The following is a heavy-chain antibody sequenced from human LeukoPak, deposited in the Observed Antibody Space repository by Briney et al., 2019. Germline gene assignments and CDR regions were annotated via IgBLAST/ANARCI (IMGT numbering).Heavy chain of an antibody. CDR2: MNPNSGNT. Sequence: GATVKVSCKASVGTFSSYAINWVRQATGQGLEWMGWMNPNSGNTGYAQKFQGRVTMTRNTSISTAYMELSSLRSEDTAVYYCARWGWSTGDWYYYYYYGMDVWGQGTTVTVSS. V-gene: IGHV1-8*02. J-gene: IGHJ6*02. CDR1: VGTFSSYA. D-gene: IGHD6-19*01. CDR3: ARWGWSTGDWYYYYYYGMDV.